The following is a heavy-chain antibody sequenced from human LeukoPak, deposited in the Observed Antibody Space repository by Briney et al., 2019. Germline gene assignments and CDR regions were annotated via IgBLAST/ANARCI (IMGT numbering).Heavy chain of an antibody. J-gene: IGHJ4*02. CDR1: GGSFSGYY. V-gene: IGHV4-34*01. D-gene: IGHD5-12*01. Sequence: PSETLSLTCAVYGGSFSGYYWSWIRQPPGKGLEWIGEINHSGSTNYNPSLKSRVTISVDTSKNQFSLKLSSVTAADTAVYYCARGYSGYDYPYYFDYWGQGTLVTVSS. CDR2: INHSGST. CDR3: ARGYSGYDYPYYFDY.